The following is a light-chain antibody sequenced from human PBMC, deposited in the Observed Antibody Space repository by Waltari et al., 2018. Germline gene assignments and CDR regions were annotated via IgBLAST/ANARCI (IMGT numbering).Light chain of an antibody. Sequence: DVVMTQSPLSLPVTLGQPASVSCRSSQSLVHSDGNTYLNWSQQRPGQSPRRLIYRVSNRDSGVPDRFSGSGSGTDFTLKSSRVEAEDVGVYYCMQGTHWPRTFGQGTKVEIK. V-gene: IGKV2-30*02. J-gene: IGKJ1*01. CDR2: RVS. CDR3: MQGTHWPRT. CDR1: QSLVHSDGNTY.